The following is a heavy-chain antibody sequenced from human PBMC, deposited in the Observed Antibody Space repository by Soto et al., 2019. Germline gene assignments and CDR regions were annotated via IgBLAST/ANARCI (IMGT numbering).Heavy chain of an antibody. J-gene: IGHJ3*02. D-gene: IGHD1-26*01. CDR1: GFTFSAYT. CDR3: ARDGYSGRSDGVDI. CDR2: ISYDGNNE. Sequence: QVQLVESGGGVVQPGRSLRLSCAASGFTFSAYTMHWVRQPPGKGLEWVAVISYDGNNERYTDPVKGRFTVSRDNSNSTLYLQMHSLKSEDTSVYYCARDGYSGRSDGVDIWGQGTMVNGSS. V-gene: IGHV3-30-3*01.